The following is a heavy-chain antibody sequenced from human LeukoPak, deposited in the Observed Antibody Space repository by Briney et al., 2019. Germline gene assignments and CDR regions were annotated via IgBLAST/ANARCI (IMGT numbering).Heavy chain of an antibody. D-gene: IGHD6-13*01. CDR1: GYTFTGSY. CDR3: AKDSPESAAGIVQH. J-gene: IGHJ1*01. CDR2: IGPNTGGT. Sequence: ASVKVSCKASGYTFTGSYIHWVRQAPGQGLEWMGWIGPNTGGTNYAQKFQGRVTMTRDTSISTAYMELSSLISDDTAVYYCAKDSPESAAGIVQHWGQGTLVTVSS. V-gene: IGHV1-2*02.